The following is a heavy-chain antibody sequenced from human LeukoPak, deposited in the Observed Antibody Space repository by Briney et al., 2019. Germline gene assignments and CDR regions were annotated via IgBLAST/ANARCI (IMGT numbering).Heavy chain of an antibody. CDR3: ARCLSMGYCSSTSCYSGSFFFDP. D-gene: IGHD2-2*01. CDR2: IYYSGST. J-gene: IGHJ5*02. CDR1: GGSISSSSYY. Sequence: PSETLSLTCTVSGGSISSSSYYWGWIRQPPGKGLEWIGSIYYSGSTYYNPFLKSRVTISVDTSKNQFSLKLSSVTAADTAVYYCARCLSMGYCSSTSCYSGSFFFDPWGQGTLVTVSS. V-gene: IGHV4-39*01.